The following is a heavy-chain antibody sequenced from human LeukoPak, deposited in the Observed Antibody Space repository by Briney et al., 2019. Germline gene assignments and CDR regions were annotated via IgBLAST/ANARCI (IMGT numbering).Heavy chain of an antibody. CDR1: GYSFTSYW. D-gene: IGHD2-8*01. V-gene: IGHV5-51*01. Sequence: GESLKISCKGSGYSFTSYWIGWVRQMPGKGLEWMGIIYPGDSDTRYSPSFQGQVTISADKFISTAYLQWSSLKASDTAMYYCARQNGYCTNGVCYATEYFQHWGQGTLVTVSS. J-gene: IGHJ1*01. CDR3: ARQNGYCTNGVCYATEYFQH. CDR2: IYPGDSDT.